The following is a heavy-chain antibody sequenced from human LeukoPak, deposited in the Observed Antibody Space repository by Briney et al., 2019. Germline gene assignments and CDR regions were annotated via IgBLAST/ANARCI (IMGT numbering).Heavy chain of an antibody. Sequence: ASVKVSCKASGYTFTSYGISWVRQATGQGLEWMGWMNPNSGNTGYAQKFQGRVTMTRNTSISTAYMELSSLRSEDTAVYYCARLWFGDRGDYWGQGTLVTVSS. CDR1: GYTFTSYG. D-gene: IGHD3-10*01. CDR2: MNPNSGNT. J-gene: IGHJ4*02. V-gene: IGHV1-8*01. CDR3: ARLWFGDRGDY.